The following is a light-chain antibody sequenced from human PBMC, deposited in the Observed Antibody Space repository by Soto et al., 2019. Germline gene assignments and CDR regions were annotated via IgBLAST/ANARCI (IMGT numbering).Light chain of an antibody. CDR2: AAS. J-gene: IGKJ2*01. V-gene: IGKV1-39*01. CDR1: QSINIY. Sequence: IQLTQSPSSLSASVGDRVTLTCRARQSINIYLNWYQQKPGKAPTLLIYAASSLQSGVPSRFSGGGSRTDVTLTISSLQTEDFATYYCQQSYRSPYTFGQGTKLEI. CDR3: QQSYRSPYT.